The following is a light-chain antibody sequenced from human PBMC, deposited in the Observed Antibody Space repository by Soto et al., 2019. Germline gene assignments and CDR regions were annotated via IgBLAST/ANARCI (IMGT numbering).Light chain of an antibody. CDR3: QQRSNWPPLT. Sequence: EIVLTQSPATLSLSPGERATLSCRASQSISNNLAWYQQKRGQPPRLLIYDASNRATGIPARFSGRGSGTDFTLTISSLEPEDFAVYYWQQRSNWPPLTFGGGTKVEIK. CDR1: QSISNN. CDR2: DAS. V-gene: IGKV3-11*01. J-gene: IGKJ4*01.